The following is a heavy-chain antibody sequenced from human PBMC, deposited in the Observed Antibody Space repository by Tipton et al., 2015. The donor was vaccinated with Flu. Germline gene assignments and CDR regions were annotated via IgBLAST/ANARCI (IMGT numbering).Heavy chain of an antibody. J-gene: IGHJ4*02. Sequence: TLSLTCSVSGDSIGSDYFWGWIRQPPGKGLEWIGYMYYSGSTKYNPSLKSRVTISIDTSKNQFSLKLTSVTAVDTAVYYCARDLKWSSAYYNPFGYWGQGTLVTVSS. CDR2: MYYSGST. D-gene: IGHD3-22*01. CDR1: GDSIGSDYF. CDR3: ARDLKWSSAYYNPFGY. V-gene: IGHV4-61*01.